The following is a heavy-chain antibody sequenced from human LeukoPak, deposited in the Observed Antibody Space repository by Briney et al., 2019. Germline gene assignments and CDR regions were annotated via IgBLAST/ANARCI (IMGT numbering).Heavy chain of an antibody. D-gene: IGHD3-22*01. CDR1: GGSISSHY. CDR3: ARSDVSRSFDY. Sequence: SETLSLTCTVSGGSISSHYWSWIRQPPGKGLEWIGYIYYSGSTNYNPSLKSRVTISVDTSKNQCSLKLSSVTPADTGVYYCARSDVSRSFDYCGQGTLVTVSS. V-gene: IGHV4-59*11. CDR2: IYYSGST. J-gene: IGHJ4*02.